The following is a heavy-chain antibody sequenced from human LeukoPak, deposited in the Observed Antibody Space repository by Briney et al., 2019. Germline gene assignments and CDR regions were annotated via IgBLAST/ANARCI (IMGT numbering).Heavy chain of an antibody. D-gene: IGHD3-16*02. CDR2: VNHSGST. CDR3: ATRSFRWRVYDY. CDR1: GGSFSGDY. J-gene: IGHJ4*02. Sequence: PSETLSLTCAVYGGSFSGDYLTWIRQPAGRGREWIGEVNHSGSTNYNPSLKSRVTISVDTSNNQFSLKLNSVTAADTAVYYCATRSFRWRVYDYWGQGTPVTVSS. V-gene: IGHV4-34*01.